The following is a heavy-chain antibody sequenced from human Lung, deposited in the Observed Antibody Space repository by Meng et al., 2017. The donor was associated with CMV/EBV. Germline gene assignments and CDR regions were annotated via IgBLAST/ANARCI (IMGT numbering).Heavy chain of an antibody. J-gene: IGHJ5*02. CDR3: AGRGMMTTRGYWFDP. V-gene: IGHV5-51*01. D-gene: IGHD4-17*01. CDR2: IHPCYSDT. CDR1: GYSFSNYW. Sequence: GESLKISCEGSGYSFSNYWIDWVRQMPGKGLEWMGSIHPCYSDTRYSPSFHGQVPFLADKSIRTAYLQCSGLKASDPAMYYCAGRGMMTTRGYWFDPWGQGTLVTVSS.